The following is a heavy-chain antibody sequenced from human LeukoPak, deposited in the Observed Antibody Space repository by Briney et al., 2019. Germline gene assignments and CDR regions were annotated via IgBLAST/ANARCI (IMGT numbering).Heavy chain of an antibody. J-gene: IGHJ4*02. D-gene: IGHD5-12*01. CDR2: IKEDGSAK. Sequence: GGSLRLSCAASGFTFSSYWMSWVRQAPGKGLEWVANIKEDGSAKYSVDSVKGRFTISRDNAKNTLYLRMNSLRAEDTAVYYCARDSPGYGAYDLGWGQGTLVTVSS. CDR3: ARDSPGYGAYDLG. CDR1: GFTFSSYW. V-gene: IGHV3-7*04.